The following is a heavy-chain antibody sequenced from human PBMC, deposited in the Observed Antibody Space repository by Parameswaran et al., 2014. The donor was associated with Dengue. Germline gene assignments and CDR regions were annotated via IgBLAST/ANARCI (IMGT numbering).Heavy chain of an antibody. CDR2: IVVDSGNT. J-gene: IGHJ6*02. CDR3: AAELSYYYGMDV. V-gene: IGHV1-58*01. D-gene: IGHD3-16*02. Sequence: WVRQAPGQRLEWIGWIVVDSGNTNYAQKFQERVTITRDMSTSTAYMELSSLRSEDTAVYYCAAELSYYYGMDVWGQGTTVTVSS.